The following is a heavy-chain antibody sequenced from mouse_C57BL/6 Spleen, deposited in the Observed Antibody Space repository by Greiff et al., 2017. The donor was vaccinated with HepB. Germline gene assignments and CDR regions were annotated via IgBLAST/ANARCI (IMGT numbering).Heavy chain of an antibody. J-gene: IGHJ1*03. Sequence: VQLQQPGAELVMPGASVKRSCKASGYTFTSYWMHWVKQRPGQGLEWIGEIDPSDSYTNYNQKFKGKSTLTVDKSSSTAYMQLSSLTSEDSAVYYCARGSSYYYGSSYWYFDVWGTGTTVTVSS. CDR2: IDPSDSYT. CDR1: GYTFTSYW. V-gene: IGHV1-69*01. CDR3: ARGSSYYYGSSYWYFDV. D-gene: IGHD1-1*01.